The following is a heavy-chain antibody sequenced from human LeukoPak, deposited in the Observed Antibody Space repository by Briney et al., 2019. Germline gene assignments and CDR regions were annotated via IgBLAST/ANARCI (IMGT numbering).Heavy chain of an antibody. CDR2: IKQDGTEK. Sequence: GGSLRLSCAASGFTFSRYWMSWVRQAPGKGLEWVANIKQDGTEKYYVDSVKGRFTISRDNAKNSLYLQMNSLRAEDTSVYYCVREVYGSGKSWFDSWGQGTLVIVSS. V-gene: IGHV3-7*01. CDR1: GFTFSRYW. CDR3: VREVYGSGKSWFDS. J-gene: IGHJ5*01. D-gene: IGHD3-10*01.